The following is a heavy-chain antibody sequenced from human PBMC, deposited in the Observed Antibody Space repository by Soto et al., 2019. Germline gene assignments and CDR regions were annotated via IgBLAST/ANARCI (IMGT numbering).Heavy chain of an antibody. D-gene: IGHD5-12*01. J-gene: IGHJ2*01. V-gene: IGHV4-59*01. CDR2: IYYSGST. CDR3: ARMGDDSGYVPAWYFDL. Sequence: QVQLQESGPGLVKPSETLSLTCTVSGDSLSTYYWSWIRQPPGKGLEWIGNIYYSGSTNYNPSLKSRVTISVDTSKNQFSLRLSSVTAADTAVYYCARMGDDSGYVPAWYFDLWGRGTLVTVSS. CDR1: GDSLSTYY.